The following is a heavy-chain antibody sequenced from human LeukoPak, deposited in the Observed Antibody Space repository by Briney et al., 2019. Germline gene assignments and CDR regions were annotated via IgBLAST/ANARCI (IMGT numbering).Heavy chain of an antibody. CDR2: IRQDGSEK. CDR3: ARGAKSTTIFGEVPNETTYYYYYYMDV. CDR1: GFTFSTYW. J-gene: IGHJ6*03. D-gene: IGHD3-3*01. Sequence: GGSLRLSCAASGFTFSTYWMTWVRQAPGKGLEWVANIRQDGSEKYYVDSVKGRFSISRDNAKKSLYLQMNSLRAEDTAVYYCARGAKSTTIFGEVPNETTYYYYYYMDVWGKGTTVTVSS. V-gene: IGHV3-7*01.